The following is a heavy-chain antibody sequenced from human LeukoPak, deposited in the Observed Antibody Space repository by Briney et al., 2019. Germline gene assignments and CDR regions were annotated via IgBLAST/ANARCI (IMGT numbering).Heavy chain of an antibody. V-gene: IGHV1-69*05. D-gene: IGHD3-22*01. Sequence: AASVKVSCKASGGTFSSYAISWVRQAPGQGLEWMGGIIPIFGTANYAQKFQGRVTITTDESTSTAYMELSSLRSEDTAVYYCARDKGWDSSGFDAFDIWGQGTMVTVSS. CDR1: GGTFSSYA. J-gene: IGHJ3*02. CDR2: IIPIFGTA. CDR3: ARDKGWDSSGFDAFDI.